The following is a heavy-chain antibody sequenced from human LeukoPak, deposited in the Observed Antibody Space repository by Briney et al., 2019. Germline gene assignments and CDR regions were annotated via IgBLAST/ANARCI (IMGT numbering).Heavy chain of an antibody. CDR1: GGSFSGYY. CDR2: INHSGST. Sequence: SETLSLTCAVYGGSFSGYYWSWIRQPPGKGLEWIGEINHSGSTNYNPSLKSRVTISVDTSKNQFSLKLSSVTAADTAVYYCARGGVDYDYVWRTIGGENWFDPWGQGTLVTVSS. V-gene: IGHV4-34*01. D-gene: IGHD3-16*01. CDR3: ARGGVDYDYVWRTIGGENWFDP. J-gene: IGHJ5*02.